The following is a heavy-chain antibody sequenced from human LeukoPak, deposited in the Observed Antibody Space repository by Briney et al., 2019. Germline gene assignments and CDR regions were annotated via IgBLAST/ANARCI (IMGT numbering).Heavy chain of an antibody. J-gene: IGHJ3*02. D-gene: IGHD3-9*01. CDR2: IYYSGST. CDR1: GGSISSYY. CDR3: ARDGFDWASRRFAFDI. V-gene: IGHV4-59*01. Sequence: SETLSLTCPVSGGSISSYYWSWIRQPPGKGLEWIGYIYYSGSTNYNPSLKSRVTISVDTSKNQFSLKLSSVTAADTAVYYCARDGFDWASRRFAFDIWGQGTMVTVSS.